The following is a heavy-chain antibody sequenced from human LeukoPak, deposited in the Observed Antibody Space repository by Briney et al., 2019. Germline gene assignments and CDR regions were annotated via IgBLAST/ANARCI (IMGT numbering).Heavy chain of an antibody. D-gene: IGHD6-19*01. CDR2: ISSNGDST. V-gene: IGHV3-64*01. Sequence: GGSLRLSCAASGFTFSSYAMHWVRQAPGKGLVYVAGISSNGDSTDYANSVKGRFTISRDNSKNTLYLQMGSLRSEDMAVFYCATGIAVAAFDYWGQGTLVTVSS. CDR3: ATGIAVAAFDY. J-gene: IGHJ4*02. CDR1: GFTFSSYA.